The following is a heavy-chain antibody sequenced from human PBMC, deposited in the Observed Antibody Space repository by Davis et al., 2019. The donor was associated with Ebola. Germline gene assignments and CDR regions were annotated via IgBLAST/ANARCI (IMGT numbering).Heavy chain of an antibody. D-gene: IGHD2-2*01. J-gene: IGHJ6*02. V-gene: IGHV4-59*01. CDR1: GGSISSYY. Sequence: SETLSLTCTVSGGSISSYYWSWIRQPPGKGLEWIGYIYYNGSTNYNPSLKSRVTISVDTSKNQFSLKLSSVTAADTAVYYCARGLGGYCSSTSCYYYYGMDVWGQGTTVTVSS. CDR3: ARGLGGYCSSTSCYYYYGMDV. CDR2: IYYNGST.